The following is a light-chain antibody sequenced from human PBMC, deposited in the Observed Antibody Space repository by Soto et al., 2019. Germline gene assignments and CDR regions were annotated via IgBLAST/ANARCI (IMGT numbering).Light chain of an antibody. J-gene: IGKJ2*01. CDR3: QQYKRYPYT. Sequence: DIQMTQSPSTRSASVGDRVTITCRASQSVDNWLAWYQQKPGKAPKVLIYDASSLDSGVPSSFSGSGSGTEFTLTISSLQPDDFAVYYCQQYKRYPYTFGQGTKLEIK. CDR1: QSVDNW. V-gene: IGKV1-5*01. CDR2: DAS.